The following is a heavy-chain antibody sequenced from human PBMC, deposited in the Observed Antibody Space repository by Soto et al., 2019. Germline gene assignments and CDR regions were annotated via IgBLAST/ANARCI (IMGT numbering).Heavy chain of an antibody. CDR2: ISYDGSNE. CDR3: AKDYGSTTTVAGFYNYFDP. CDR1: GFIFSNYG. J-gene: IGHJ5*02. V-gene: IGHV3-30*18. Sequence: HPGGSLRLSCAASGFIFSNYGMHWVRQAPGKGLEWVAVISYDGSNEYYADSVKGRFTISRDNSKNTLYLQMNSLRAEDTAVYYCAKDYGSTTTVAGFYNYFDPWGQGTLVTVSS. D-gene: IGHD4-4*01.